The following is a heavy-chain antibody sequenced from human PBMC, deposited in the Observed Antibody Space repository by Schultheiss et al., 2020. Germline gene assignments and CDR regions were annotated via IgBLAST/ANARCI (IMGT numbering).Heavy chain of an antibody. CDR2: INHSGST. V-gene: IGHV4-34*08. CDR1: GFTFDDYA. Sequence: GSLRLSCAASGFTFDDYAMHWVRQAPGKGLEWIGEINHSGSTNYNPSLKSRVTISVDTSKNQFSLKLSSVTAADTAVYYCAGLLRPDSPASLYYYYYGMDVWGQGTTVTVSS. J-gene: IGHJ6*02. D-gene: IGHD3-16*01. CDR3: AGLLRPDSPASLYYYYYGMDV.